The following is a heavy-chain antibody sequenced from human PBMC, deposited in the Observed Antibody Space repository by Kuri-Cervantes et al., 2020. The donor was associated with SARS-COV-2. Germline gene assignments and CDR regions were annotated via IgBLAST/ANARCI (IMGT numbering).Heavy chain of an antibody. J-gene: IGHJ4*03. CDR2: IYYSGST. CDR3: ARGRYYYDSSVYYYVPTGDD. V-gene: IGHV4-59*11. CDR1: SGSISSHY. Sequence: STFSSGSISSHYWGWIRQPPGKGLELIGYIYYSGSTNYNPSLKSRVTISVDTSKNQFSLKLSSVTAADTAVYYCARGRYYYDSSVYYYVPTGDDRGTGTLVTVSS. D-gene: IGHD3-22*01.